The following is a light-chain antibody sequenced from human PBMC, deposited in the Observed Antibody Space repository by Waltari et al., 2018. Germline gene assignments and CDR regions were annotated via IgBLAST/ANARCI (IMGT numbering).Light chain of an antibody. CDR1: RSNIGNNP. Sequence: QSVLTQPHAASGTPGQRVTISCSGRRSNIGNNPVHWFQQFPGKAPRLLIYTNKQRPSGVPDRFSGFKSGTSASLAISGLQSEDEADYYCAAWDDSLTVVFGGGTKLTVL. CDR2: TNK. CDR3: AAWDDSLTVV. V-gene: IGLV1-44*01. J-gene: IGLJ2*01.